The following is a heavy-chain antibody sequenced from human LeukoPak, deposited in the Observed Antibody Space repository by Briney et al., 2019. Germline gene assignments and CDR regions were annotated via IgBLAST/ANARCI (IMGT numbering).Heavy chain of an antibody. CDR2: IYHSGST. V-gene: IGHV4-38-2*02. Sequence: SETLSLTCTVSGYSISSGYYWGWIRQPPGKGLEWIGSIYHSGSTYYNPSLKSRVTISVDTSKNQFSLKLSSVTAADTAVYYCARDWAYDYEAFNWFDPWGQGTLVTVSS. J-gene: IGHJ5*02. CDR1: GYSISSGYY. CDR3: ARDWAYDYEAFNWFDP. D-gene: IGHD4-17*01.